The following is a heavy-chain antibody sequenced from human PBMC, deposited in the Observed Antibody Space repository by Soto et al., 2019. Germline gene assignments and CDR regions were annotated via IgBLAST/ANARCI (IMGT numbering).Heavy chain of an antibody. CDR3: ARSSYSSSSGYYYMDV. CDR2: IKQDGSGK. V-gene: IGHV3-7*01. J-gene: IGHJ6*03. D-gene: IGHD6-6*01. Sequence: GGSLRLSCAASGFTFSSYWMSWVRQAPGKGLEWVANIKQDGSGKYYVDSVKGRFTISRDNAKNSLYLQMNSLRAEDTAVYYCARSSYSSSSGYYYMDVWGKGTTVTVSS. CDR1: GFTFSSYW.